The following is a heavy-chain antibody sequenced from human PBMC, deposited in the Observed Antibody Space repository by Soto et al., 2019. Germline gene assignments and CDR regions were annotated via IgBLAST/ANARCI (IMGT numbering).Heavy chain of an antibody. Sequence: EVQLVESGGVLVQPGGSLRLSCAASGFSFSSVSMNWVRQAPGKGLEWVSYIGSSGSTIYYADYVKGRFTISRDKAKNSVYLQMNSLRADDTAVYYCARGLGPDVWGKGTTVTVSS. V-gene: IGHV3-48*01. CDR1: GFSFSSVS. D-gene: IGHD1-26*01. J-gene: IGHJ6*04. CDR2: IGSSGSTI. CDR3: ARGLGPDV.